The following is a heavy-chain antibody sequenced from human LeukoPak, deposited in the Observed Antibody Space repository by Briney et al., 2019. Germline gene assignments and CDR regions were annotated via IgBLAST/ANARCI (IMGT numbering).Heavy chain of an antibody. CDR2: INPNSGGT. Sequence: ASVKVSCKASGYTFTGYYMHWVRQAPGQGLEWMGWINPNSGGTNYAQKFQGRVTMTRDTSISTAYMELSSLRSEDTAVYYCASPSPYDFWSGYSGDAYFDYWGQGTLVTVSS. D-gene: IGHD3-3*01. CDR3: ASPSPYDFWSGYSGDAYFDY. CDR1: GYTFTGYY. J-gene: IGHJ4*02. V-gene: IGHV1-2*02.